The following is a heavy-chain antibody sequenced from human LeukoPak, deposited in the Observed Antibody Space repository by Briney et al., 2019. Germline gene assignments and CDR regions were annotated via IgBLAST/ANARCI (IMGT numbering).Heavy chain of an antibody. CDR2: ISDSGGSA. D-gene: IGHD1-1*01. V-gene: IGHV3-23*01. CDR1: EFTFTNYA. J-gene: IGHJ4*02. CDR3: AKDNWYLDY. Sequence: GGPLNPSFAAPEFTFTNYAMSWVRQAPAKGLEWVSAISDSGGSAFYADSVRGRFTISRDNSKSTLYLQMNSLRAEDTAVYYCAKDNWYLDYWGQGTLVTVSS.